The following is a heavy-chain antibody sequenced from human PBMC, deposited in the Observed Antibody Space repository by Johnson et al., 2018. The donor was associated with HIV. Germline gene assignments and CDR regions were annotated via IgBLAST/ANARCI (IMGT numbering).Heavy chain of an antibody. Sequence: EKLVESGGGVVQPGRSLRLSCAASGFTFSSYAMHWVRQAPGKGLEWVAVIYSGGSTYYTDSVKGRFTISRDNSKNTVYLQMNSLRAEDTAVYYCARDGTSTGLGPDVFDIWGQGTMVTVSS. J-gene: IGHJ3*02. CDR1: GFTFSSYA. CDR2: IYSGGST. V-gene: IGHV3-66*01. D-gene: IGHD6-19*01. CDR3: ARDGTSTGLGPDVFDI.